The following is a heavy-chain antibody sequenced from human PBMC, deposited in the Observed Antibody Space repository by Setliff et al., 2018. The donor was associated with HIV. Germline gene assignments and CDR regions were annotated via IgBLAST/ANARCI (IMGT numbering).Heavy chain of an antibody. CDR3: TRDGGEY. D-gene: IGHD3-16*01. CDR2: IKEDGSEK. V-gene: IGHV3-7*03. CDR1: GFAFSSYA. J-gene: IGHJ4*02. Sequence: PGGSLRLSCAGSGFAFSSYAMSWVRQAPGKGLEWVANIKEDGSEKYYVDSVKGRFTVSRDNAENSVYLQMNGLRVDDTALYYCTRDGGEYWGEGTLVTVSS.